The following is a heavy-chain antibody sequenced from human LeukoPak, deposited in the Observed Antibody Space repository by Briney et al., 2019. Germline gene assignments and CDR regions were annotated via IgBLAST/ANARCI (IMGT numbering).Heavy chain of an antibody. J-gene: IGHJ5*02. CDR1: GFTFSSYV. CDR3: ARGYSDYGSWFDP. V-gene: IGHV3-30*03. D-gene: IGHD5-12*01. CDR2: ISYDGSNK. Sequence: GRSLRLPCAASGFTFSSYVMHWVRQAPGKGLEWVAVISYDGSNKYYADSVKGRFTISRDDSKNTLSLQMNSLRAEDTAVYYCARGYSDYGSWFDPWGQGTLVTVSS.